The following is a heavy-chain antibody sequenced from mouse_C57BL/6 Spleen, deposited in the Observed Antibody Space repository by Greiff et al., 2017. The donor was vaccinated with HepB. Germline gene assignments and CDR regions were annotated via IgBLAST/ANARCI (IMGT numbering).Heavy chain of an antibody. Sequence: EVQVVESGAELVRPGASVKLSCTASGFNIKDDYMHWVKQRPEQGLEWIGWIDPENGDTEYASKFQGKATITADTSSNTAYLQLSSLTSEDTAVYYCTTWNYYLGYWGQGTTLTVSS. J-gene: IGHJ2*01. V-gene: IGHV14-4*01. CDR3: TTWNYYLGY. CDR1: GFNIKDDY. CDR2: IDPENGDT.